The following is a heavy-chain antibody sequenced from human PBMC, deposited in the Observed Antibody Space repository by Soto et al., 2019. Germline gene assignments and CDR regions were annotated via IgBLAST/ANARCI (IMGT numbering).Heavy chain of an antibody. CDR3: ARGPGGPDGPGDY. V-gene: IGHV1-3*01. CDR2: INAGNGNT. D-gene: IGHD2-15*01. J-gene: IGHJ4*02. Sequence: QVQLVQSGAEVKKPGASVKVSCKASGYTFTSYAMHWVRQAPGQRLEWMGWINAGNGNTKYSRKFQGRVTITRDTPASTADMERSSLRSEDTAVYYCARGPGGPDGPGDYLGQGTLVTVSS. CDR1: GYTFTSYA.